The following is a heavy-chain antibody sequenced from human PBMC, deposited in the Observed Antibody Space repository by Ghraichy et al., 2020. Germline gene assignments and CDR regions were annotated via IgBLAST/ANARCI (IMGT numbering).Heavy chain of an antibody. J-gene: IGHJ5*02. Sequence: ASVKVSCKASGYIFSGFYIHWVRQAPGQGLEWMGWINPNSGGTNYAQNFQGRVTMTRDTSISTAYMEMNRLTSDDTAVYYCARGFGQLTTGWFDPWGQGTLVTVSS. V-gene: IGHV1-2*02. CDR3: ARGFGQLTTGWFDP. D-gene: IGHD1-1*01. CDR1: GYIFSGFY. CDR2: INPNSGGT.